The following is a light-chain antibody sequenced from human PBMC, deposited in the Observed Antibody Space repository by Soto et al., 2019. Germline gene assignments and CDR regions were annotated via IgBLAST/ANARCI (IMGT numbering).Light chain of an antibody. V-gene: IGKV3-15*01. Sequence: EIVMTQSPATLSVSPGERATPSCRASQSVSRNVAWYQQKPGQAPRLLIHDASTRATGISVRFSGSGSGTEFTLTISSLQSEDFAVYYCQQYNNWLWTFGQGTKVEIK. J-gene: IGKJ1*01. CDR1: QSVSRN. CDR3: QQYNNWLWT. CDR2: DAS.